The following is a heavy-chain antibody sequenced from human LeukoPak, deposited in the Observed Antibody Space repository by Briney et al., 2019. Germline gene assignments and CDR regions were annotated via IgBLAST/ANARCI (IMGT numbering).Heavy chain of an antibody. V-gene: IGHV5-51*01. CDR2: IYPGDSDT. Sequence: PGESLKISCKGSGYSFTSYWIGWVRQMPGKGLEWMGIIYPGDSDTRYSPSFQGQVTISADKSISTAYLQWSSLKASDTAMYYCARRPIFGSEREYYFDYWGQGTLVTVSS. D-gene: IGHD3-3*01. CDR1: GYSFTSYW. J-gene: IGHJ4*02. CDR3: ARRPIFGSEREYYFDY.